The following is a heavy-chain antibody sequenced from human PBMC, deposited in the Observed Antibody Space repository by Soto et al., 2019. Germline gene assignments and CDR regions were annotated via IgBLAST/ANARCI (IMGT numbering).Heavy chain of an antibody. D-gene: IGHD3-22*01. CDR3: ARVDYYDSSGYTMYYFDY. CDR2: IYYSGST. J-gene: IGHJ4*02. V-gene: IGHV4-59*06. CDR1: GVSISSYY. Sequence: SETLSLTCTVSGVSISSYYWSWIRQHPGKGLEWIGYIYYSGSTYYNPSLKSRVTISVDTSKNQFSLKLSSVTAADTAVYYCARVDYYDSSGYTMYYFDYWGQGTLVTVSS.